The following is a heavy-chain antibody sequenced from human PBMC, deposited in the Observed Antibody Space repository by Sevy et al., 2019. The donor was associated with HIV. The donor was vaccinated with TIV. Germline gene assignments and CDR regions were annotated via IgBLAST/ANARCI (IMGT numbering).Heavy chain of an antibody. CDR2: ISSSGSII. CDR3: ARVDANYDKGFDP. J-gene: IGHJ5*02. CDR1: GFTFRSYE. V-gene: IGHV3-48*03. Sequence: GGSLRLSCEASGFTFRSYEMNWVRQAPGKGLEWASYISSSGSIIYYADSVKRRFTISRDNAKNSLYMQMNSLRAEDTAVYYCARVDANYDKGFDPWGQGTLVTVSS. D-gene: IGHD3-22*01.